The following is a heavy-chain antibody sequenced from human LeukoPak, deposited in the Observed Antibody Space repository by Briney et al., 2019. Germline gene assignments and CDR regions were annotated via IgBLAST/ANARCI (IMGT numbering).Heavy chain of an antibody. D-gene: IGHD3-10*01. CDR2: ISAYNGNT. CDR1: GCTFTSYG. V-gene: IGHV1-18*01. J-gene: IGHJ4*02. CDR3: ARDSRAGPNRGRPDY. Sequence: ASVTVSCKASGCTFTSYGISWVRQAPGQGREWIGWISAYNGNTNYAQKLQGRVTMTTDTPTSTAYMELRSLRSDDTAVHYCARDSRAGPNRGRPDYWGQGSLVTVSS.